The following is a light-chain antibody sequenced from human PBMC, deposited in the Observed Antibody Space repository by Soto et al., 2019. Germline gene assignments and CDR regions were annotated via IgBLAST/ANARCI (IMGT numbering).Light chain of an antibody. CDR3: TSYTTSSTGV. J-gene: IGLJ3*02. V-gene: IGLV2-14*03. Sequence: QSALTQPASVSGSPGQSTTISCTGTSSDVGAYNYVSWCQHHPGKAPKLIIYDVNNRPSGVSNRFSGSKSGNTASLTISGLHADDEAYYYCTSYTTSSTGVFGGGTKLTVL. CDR2: DVN. CDR1: SSDVGAYNY.